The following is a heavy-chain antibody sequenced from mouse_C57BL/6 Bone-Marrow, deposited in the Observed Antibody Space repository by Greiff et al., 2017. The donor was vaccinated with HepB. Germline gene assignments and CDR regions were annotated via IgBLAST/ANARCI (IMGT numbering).Heavy chain of an antibody. D-gene: IGHD2-5*01. CDR1: GFTFSSYT. CDR2: ISGGGGNT. Sequence: VKLQESGGGLVKPGGSLKLSCAASGFTFSSYTMSWVRQTPEKRLEWVATISGGGGNTYYPDSVKGRFPISRDNAKNTLYRQMSSLRSEDTALYYCARPYYSNYYWYFDVWGTGTTVTVSS. V-gene: IGHV5-9*01. J-gene: IGHJ1*03. CDR3: ARPYYSNYYWYFDV.